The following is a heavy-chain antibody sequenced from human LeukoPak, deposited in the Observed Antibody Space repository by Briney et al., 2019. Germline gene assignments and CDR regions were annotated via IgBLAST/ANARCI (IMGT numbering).Heavy chain of an antibody. CDR2: INPSGGST. CDR3: ARARSWAYFDY. D-gene: IGHD1-26*01. Sequence: ASVKVSCRASGYTFTSYYMHWVRQAPGQGLEWMGIINPSGGSTSYAQEFQGRVTMTRDTSTSTVYMELSSLRSEDTAVYYCARARSWAYFDYWGQGTLVTVSS. V-gene: IGHV1-46*01. CDR1: GYTFTSYY. J-gene: IGHJ4*02.